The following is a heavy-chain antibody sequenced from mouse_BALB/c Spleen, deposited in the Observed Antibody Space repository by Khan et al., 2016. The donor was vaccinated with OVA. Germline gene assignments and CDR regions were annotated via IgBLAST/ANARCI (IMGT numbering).Heavy chain of an antibody. V-gene: IGHV1S56*01. CDR1: GYTFTSYD. J-gene: IGHJ4*01. Sequence: QVQLQQSGTELVKPGASVKLSCKASGYTFTSYDINWVRQRPEQGLEWIGWIFPGDDNTNYNEKFKGKATLTTDKYSSTAYMQLSRLTSSDSAVYFCARRRGSMDYWGQGTSVTVSS. CDR2: IFPGDDNT. CDR3: ARRRGSMDY.